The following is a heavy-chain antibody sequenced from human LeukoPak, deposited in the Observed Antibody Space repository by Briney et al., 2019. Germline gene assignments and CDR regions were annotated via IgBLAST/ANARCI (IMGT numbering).Heavy chain of an antibody. CDR3: ARTTQIFFPTSGFDY. Sequence: PGGSLRLSCAASGFTFSSYAMHWVRQAPGKGLEWVAVISYDGSNKYYADSVKGRFTISRDNSKNTLYLQMNSLRVEDTAVYYCARTTQIFFPTSGFDYWGQGTLVTVSS. D-gene: IGHD2-15*01. CDR2: ISYDGSNK. J-gene: IGHJ4*02. CDR1: GFTFSSYA. V-gene: IGHV3-30-3*01.